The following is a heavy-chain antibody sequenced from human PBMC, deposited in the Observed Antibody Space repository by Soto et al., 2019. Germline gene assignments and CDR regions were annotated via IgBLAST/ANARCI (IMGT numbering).Heavy chain of an antibody. CDR2: TSYTGNT. Sequence: PSETLSLTCIVSGGSITSYHWSWIRQFPGKGLEWIAYTSYTGNTNYNPSLQSRVTISMDTSKNQLSLKLTSVTAADTAVYYCARARITMVRGVFHYYYGMDVWGQGTTVTVSS. D-gene: IGHD3-10*01. CDR1: GGSITSYH. CDR3: ARARITMVRGVFHYYYGMDV. J-gene: IGHJ6*02. V-gene: IGHV4-59*12.